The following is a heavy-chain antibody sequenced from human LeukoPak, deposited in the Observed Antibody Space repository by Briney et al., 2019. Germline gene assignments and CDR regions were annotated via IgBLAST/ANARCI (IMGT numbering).Heavy chain of an antibody. CDR1: GFTFSSYS. CDR3: ARAAGRYYFDY. D-gene: IGHD6-19*01. Sequence: QPGGSLRLSCAASGFTFSSYSMTWVRQAPGKGLEWVSSISSSSSYIYYADSVKGRFTISRDNAKNSLYLQMNSLRAEDTAVYYCARAAGRYYFDYWGQGTLVTVSS. V-gene: IGHV3-21*01. J-gene: IGHJ4*02. CDR2: ISSSSSYI.